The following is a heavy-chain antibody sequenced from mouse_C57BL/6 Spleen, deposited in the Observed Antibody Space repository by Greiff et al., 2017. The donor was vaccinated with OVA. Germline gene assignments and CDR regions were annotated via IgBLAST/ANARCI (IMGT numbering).Heavy chain of an antibody. D-gene: IGHD1-1*01. CDR1: GYTFTSYG. CDR2: IYPRSGNT. V-gene: IGHV1-81*01. J-gene: IGHJ2*01. CDR3: ARWERTVVPFVY. Sequence: QVQLQQSGAELARPGASVKLSCKASGYTFTSYGISWVKQRTGQGLEWIGEIYPRSGNTYSNEKFKGKATLTADKSSSTAYMELRSLTSEDSAVYFCARWERTVVPFVYWGQGTTLTVSA.